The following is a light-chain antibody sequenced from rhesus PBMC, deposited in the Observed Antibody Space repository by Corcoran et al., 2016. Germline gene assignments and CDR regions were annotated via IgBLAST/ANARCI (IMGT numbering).Light chain of an antibody. CDR1: QSVSSY. CDR3: YPHSSGYS. J-gene: IGKJ2*01. V-gene: IGKV3-10*01. CDR2: GAS. Sequence: QVILTQSPATLSLSPGERATLSCRASQSVSSYLAGYQQKPGQAPRLLIFGASSRATGIPHRFSGSGSGTDVPLTISSLEPEDVGVYHCYPHSSGYSFGQGTKVEIK.